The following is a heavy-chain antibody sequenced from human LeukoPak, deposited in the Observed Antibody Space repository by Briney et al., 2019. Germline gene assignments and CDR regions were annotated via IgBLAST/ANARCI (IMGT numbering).Heavy chain of an antibody. CDR1: GYSISSDFY. CDR2: IYYSGST. Sequence: SETLSLTCSVSGYSISSDFYWGWIRQPPGKGLEWIGYIYYSGSTNYNPSLKSRVTISVDTSKNQFSLKLSSVTAADTAVYYCASSIAAAGARSGPDYYYYMDVWGKGTTVTVSS. CDR3: ASSIAAAGARSGPDYYYYMDV. J-gene: IGHJ6*03. V-gene: IGHV4-61*01. D-gene: IGHD6-13*01.